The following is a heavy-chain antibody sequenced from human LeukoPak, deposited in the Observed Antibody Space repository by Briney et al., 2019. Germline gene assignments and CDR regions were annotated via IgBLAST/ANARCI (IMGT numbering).Heavy chain of an antibody. J-gene: IGHJ4*02. D-gene: IGHD2-2*01. V-gene: IGHV3-7*01. CDR2: IKQDGSEK. CDR3: ASGGGFRSSTFDCSSTSCPLDY. Sequence: GGSPRLPCVASEFSFSAFWMTWVRQAPGKGLEWVANIKQDGSEKHYMDSAKGRFTISRDNAKNSLYLQMNSLRVEDTATYFCASGGGFRSSTFDCSSTSCPLDYWGQGALVTVSS. CDR1: EFSFSAFW.